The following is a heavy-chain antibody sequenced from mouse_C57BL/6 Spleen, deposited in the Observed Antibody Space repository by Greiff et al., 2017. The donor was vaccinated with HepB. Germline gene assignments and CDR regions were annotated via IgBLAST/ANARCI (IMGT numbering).Heavy chain of an antibody. CDR2: IWTGGGT. J-gene: IGHJ3*01. CDR3: ARNLFGYGYEGVAY. D-gene: IGHD2-2*01. CDR1: GFSLTSYA. Sequence: VQVVESGPGLVAPSQSLSITCTVSGFSLTSYAISWVRQPPGKGLEWLGVIWTGGGTNYNSALKSRLSISKDNSKSQVFLKMNSLQTDDTARYYCARNLFGYGYEGVAYWGQGTLVTVSA. V-gene: IGHV2-9-1*01.